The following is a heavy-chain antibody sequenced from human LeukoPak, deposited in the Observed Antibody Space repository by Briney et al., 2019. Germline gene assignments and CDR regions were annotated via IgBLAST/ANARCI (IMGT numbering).Heavy chain of an antibody. CDR2: ISGSGGST. CDR3: AKDQRYSSVSYFDY. V-gene: IGHV3-23*01. J-gene: IGHJ4*02. Sequence: PGGSLRLSCAASGFTFNSYSMSWVRQAPGKGLEWVSAISGSGGSTYYPESVKGRFTISRDNSKNILYLQMNSLRAEDTAVYYCAKDQRYSSVSYFDYWGQGTLVTVSS. CDR1: GFTFNSYS. D-gene: IGHD6-25*01.